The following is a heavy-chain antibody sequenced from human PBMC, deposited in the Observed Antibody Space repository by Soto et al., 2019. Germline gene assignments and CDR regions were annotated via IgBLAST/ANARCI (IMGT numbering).Heavy chain of an antibody. Sequence: QVQLVQSGAEVKKPGASVKVSCKASGYTFTSYDINWVRQATGQGLEWMGWMNPNSGNTGYAQKFQGRVTMTRNTSISTAYMELSSLRSEDTAVYYCARVRGSCISTSCYDVWFDPWGQGTLVTVSS. J-gene: IGHJ5*02. CDR1: GYTFTSYD. CDR2: MNPNSGNT. CDR3: ARVRGSCISTSCYDVWFDP. V-gene: IGHV1-8*01. D-gene: IGHD2-2*01.